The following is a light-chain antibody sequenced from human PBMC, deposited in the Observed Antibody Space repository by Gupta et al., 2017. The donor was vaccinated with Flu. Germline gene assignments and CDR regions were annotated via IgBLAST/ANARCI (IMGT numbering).Light chain of an antibody. CDR1: SLRNSY. V-gene: IGLV3-19*01. CDR2: AKN. Sequence: SSELTQDPAVSVALGQTVRITCQGDSLRNSYASWYQQKPGQAPGLVIYAKNIRPAGSPDRVSGSSSGNTAAVTITGAQAEEEADYYCYAQDSTDNNQAVFGGGTKLTVL. CDR3: YAQDSTDNNQAV. J-gene: IGLJ2*01.